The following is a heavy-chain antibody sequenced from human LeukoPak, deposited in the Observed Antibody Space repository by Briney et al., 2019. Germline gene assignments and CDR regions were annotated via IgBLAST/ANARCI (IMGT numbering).Heavy chain of an antibody. Sequence: PPGRSLRLSCAASGFIVSNNYMSWVRQAPGKGLEWVSVIYSGGTTYYADSVKGRFTISRDNSKNTLYLQMNSLRAEDTAVYYCAREAYSSGRYYFDNWGQGTLVTVSS. CDR3: AREAYSSGRYYFDN. V-gene: IGHV3-53*01. CDR2: IYSGGTT. CDR1: GFIVSNNY. D-gene: IGHD6-19*01. J-gene: IGHJ4*02.